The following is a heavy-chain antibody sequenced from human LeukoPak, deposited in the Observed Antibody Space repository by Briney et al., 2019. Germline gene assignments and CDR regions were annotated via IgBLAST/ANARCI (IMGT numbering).Heavy chain of an antibody. CDR3: ARVGTRYGMDV. V-gene: IGHV3-53*01. Sequence: TGGSLRLSCAASGFTVSSNYMSWVRQAPGKGLEWVSVIYSGGSTYYADSVKGRFTISRDNSKNTLYLQMNSLRAEDTAVYYCARVGTRYGMDVRGQGTTVTVSS. J-gene: IGHJ6*02. CDR2: IYSGGST. CDR1: GFTVSSNY.